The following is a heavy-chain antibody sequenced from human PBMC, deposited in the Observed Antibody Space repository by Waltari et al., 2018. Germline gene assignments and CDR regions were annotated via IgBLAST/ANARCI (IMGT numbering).Heavy chain of an antibody. CDR3: ARANTIFGVIRTWYYMDV. J-gene: IGHJ6*03. CDR1: GGSFSGYY. Sequence: QVQLQQWGAGLLKPSETLSLTCVVSGGSFSGYYWSWIRQPPGKGLEWIGAINHSGRTNYHPSLKSRVTISIDTSKFQFSLKLRSVTVADTAVYYCARANTIFGVIRTWYYMDVWGKGTPVTVSS. D-gene: IGHD3-3*01. CDR2: INHSGRT. V-gene: IGHV4-34*01.